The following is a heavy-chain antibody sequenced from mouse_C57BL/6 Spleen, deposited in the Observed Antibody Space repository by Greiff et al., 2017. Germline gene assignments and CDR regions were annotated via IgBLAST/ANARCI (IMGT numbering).Heavy chain of an antibody. V-gene: IGHV1-54*01. CDR2: INPGSGGT. CDR1: GYAFTNYL. J-gene: IGHJ2*01. D-gene: IGHD2-4*01. CDR3: ARGYDYDGGYFDY. Sequence: QVQLQQSGAELVRPGTSVKVSCKASGYAFTNYLIEWVKQRPGQGLEWIGVINPGSGGTNYNEKLKGKATLTADKSSSTAYMQLSSLTSEDSAVYFCARGYDYDGGYFDYWGQGTTLTVSS.